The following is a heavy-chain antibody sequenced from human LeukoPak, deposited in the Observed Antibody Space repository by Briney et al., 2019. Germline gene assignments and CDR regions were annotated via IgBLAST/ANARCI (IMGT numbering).Heavy chain of an antibody. V-gene: IGHV1-2*06. CDR2: INPNSGGT. D-gene: IGHD2-15*01. J-gene: IGHJ4*02. CDR1: GYTFTGYY. CDR3: ARDRRTHCSGGSCYSVRFDY. Sequence: AASVKVSCKASGYTFTGYYMHWVRQAPGQGLEWMGRINPNSGGTNYAQKLQGRVTMTTDTSTSTAYMELRSLRSDDTAVYYCARDRRTHCSGGSCYSVRFDYWGQGTLVTVSS.